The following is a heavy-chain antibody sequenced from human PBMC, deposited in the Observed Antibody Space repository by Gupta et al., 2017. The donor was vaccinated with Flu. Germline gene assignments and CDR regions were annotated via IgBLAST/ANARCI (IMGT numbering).Heavy chain of an antibody. CDR3: ARDMFRAEGWRIVVVPAPTPYGMDV. CDR2: ISSSSSYI. D-gene: IGHD2-2*01. V-gene: IGHV3-21*01. CDR1: GLPFSSYS. J-gene: IGHJ6*02. Sequence: EVQLVESGGGLAKPGGSLRLSCAASGLPFSSYSMNWVRHAPGPGLAWVSAISSSSSYIYYADAVKGRFTISRDNAKNSLYLQMNSLRAEDTAVYYCARDMFRAEGWRIVVVPAPTPYGMDVWGQGTTVTVSS.